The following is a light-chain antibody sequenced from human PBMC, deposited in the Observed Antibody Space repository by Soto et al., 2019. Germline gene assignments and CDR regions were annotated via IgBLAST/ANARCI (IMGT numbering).Light chain of an antibody. CDR3: SSYTTISTVL. CDR2: EVT. CDR1: SSDVGGYKY. J-gene: IGLJ2*01. V-gene: IGLV2-14*01. Sequence: QSALTQPASVSGSPGQSITISCTGASSDVGGYKYVSWYQQYPGKAPKLIISEVTNRASGVSNRFSGSKSGNTASLTISGLQAEDEADYYCSSYTTISTVLFGGGTKLTVL.